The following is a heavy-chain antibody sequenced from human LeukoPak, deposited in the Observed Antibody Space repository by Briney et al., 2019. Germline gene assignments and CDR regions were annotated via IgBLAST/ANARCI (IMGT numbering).Heavy chain of an antibody. CDR2: INQDASEI. Sequence: PGGSLRLSCAASGFTLSTYWMNWYRQAPGKGLEWVGNINQDASEINYVDSVRGRFTISRDNAKNSLHLQMNSLRAEDTAVYYCATDRDNSDWQKRFDSWGQGTLVTVSS. CDR3: ATDRDNSDWQKRFDS. V-gene: IGHV3-7*01. CDR1: GFTLSTYW. J-gene: IGHJ4*02. D-gene: IGHD2-21*02.